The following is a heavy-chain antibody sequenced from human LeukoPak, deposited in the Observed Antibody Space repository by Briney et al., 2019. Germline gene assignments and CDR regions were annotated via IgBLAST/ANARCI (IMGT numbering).Heavy chain of an antibody. CDR2: INHSGST. CDR3: ARGPFIVVVPAAIPYVD. D-gene: IGHD2-2*02. Sequence: SETLSLTCAVYGGSFSGYYWSWIRQPPGKGLEWIGEINHSGSTNYNPSLKSRVTISVDTSKNQFSLKLSSVTAADTAVYHCARGPFIVVVPAAIPYVDWGQGTLVTVSS. J-gene: IGHJ4*02. V-gene: IGHV4-34*01. CDR1: GGSFSGYY.